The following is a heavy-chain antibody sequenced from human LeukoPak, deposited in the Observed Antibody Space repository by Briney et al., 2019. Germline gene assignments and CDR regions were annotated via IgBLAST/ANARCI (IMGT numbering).Heavy chain of an antibody. D-gene: IGHD6-13*01. CDR1: GGSISSYY. CDR2: IYYSGST. J-gene: IGHJ4*02. Sequence: SETLSLTCTVSGGSISSYYWSWIRQPPGKGLEWIGYIYYSGSTNYNPSLKSRVTISVDTSKNQFSLKLSSVTAADTAVYYCARGAWGSSRSVSDYWGQGTLVTVSS. V-gene: IGHV4-59*01. CDR3: ARGAWGSSRSVSDY.